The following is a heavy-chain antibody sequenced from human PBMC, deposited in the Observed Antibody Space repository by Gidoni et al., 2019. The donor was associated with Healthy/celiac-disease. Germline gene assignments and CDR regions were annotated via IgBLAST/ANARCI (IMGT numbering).Heavy chain of an antibody. Sequence: EVQLVESGGGLVQPGGSLRLSCAASGFTFSSYEMNWVRQAPGKGLEWVSYISSSGSTIYYADSVKGRFTISRDNAKNSLYLQMNSLRAEDTAVYYCAREIFGVVIDYWGQGTLVTVSS. D-gene: IGHD3-3*01. J-gene: IGHJ4*02. CDR2: ISSSGSTI. V-gene: IGHV3-48*03. CDR3: AREIFGVVIDY. CDR1: GFTFSSYE.